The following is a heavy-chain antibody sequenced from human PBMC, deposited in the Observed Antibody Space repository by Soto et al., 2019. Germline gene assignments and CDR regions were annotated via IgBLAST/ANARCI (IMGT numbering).Heavy chain of an antibody. CDR1: GLTFSSFS. J-gene: IGHJ4*02. D-gene: IGHD6-19*01. Sequence: EVQLVESGGGLVQPGGSKRLSCIASGLTFSSFSMNWVRQAPGKGLEWVAYISSSSSTTYYADSVKGRFTISRDNAKNSLYLQMNSLRDEETAVYYCARGFLGTIVVAGRGDYWGQGTLVTVSS. CDR3: ARGFLGTIVVAGRGDY. CDR2: ISSSSSTT. V-gene: IGHV3-48*02.